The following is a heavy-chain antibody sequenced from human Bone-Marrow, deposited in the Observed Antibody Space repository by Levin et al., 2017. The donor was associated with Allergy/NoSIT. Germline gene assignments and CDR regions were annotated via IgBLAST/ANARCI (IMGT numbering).Heavy chain of an antibody. Sequence: GGSLRLSCVASGFTFSNYGMNWVRQAPGRGLEWVSATSGSGGRTDYADSVKGRFTISRDNSKNTVYLQMNSLRAEDTAVYYCANTQGRSVREFDYWGQGTLVTVSS. V-gene: IGHV3-23*01. CDR3: ANTQGRSVREFDY. CDR2: TSGSGGRT. D-gene: IGHD3-10*01. J-gene: IGHJ4*02. CDR1: GFTFSNYG.